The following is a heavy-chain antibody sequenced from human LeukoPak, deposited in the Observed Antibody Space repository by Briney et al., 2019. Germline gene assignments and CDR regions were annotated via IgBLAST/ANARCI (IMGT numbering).Heavy chain of an antibody. CDR1: GFTFSSYG. V-gene: IGHV3-30*19. D-gene: IGHD6-6*01. J-gene: IGHJ4*02. CDR3: ARGTSIAGTYTGLDY. Sequence: PGGSLRLSCAASGFTFSSYGIHWVRQAPGKGLEWVAVISYDGSNKYYADSVKGRFTISRDNSKNTLYLQMNSLRAEDTAVYYCARGTSIAGTYTGLDYWGQGTLVTVSS. CDR2: ISYDGSNK.